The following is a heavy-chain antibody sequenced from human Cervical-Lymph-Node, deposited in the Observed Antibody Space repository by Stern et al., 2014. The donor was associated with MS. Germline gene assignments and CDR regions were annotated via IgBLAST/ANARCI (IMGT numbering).Heavy chain of an antibody. D-gene: IGHD3-10*01. Sequence: QVQLQESGPGLVKPTQTLSLTCTVSGGSVSSGGYYWNWVRQHPGKGLEWIGYIFYSGSTYYNPSLNSRVAISMDTSKNQFSLNLSSVTAADTAVYYCARRGGVREHYYYGLDVWGRGTTVTVSS. V-gene: IGHV4-31*03. CDR1: GGSVSSGGYY. CDR3: ARRGGVREHYYYGLDV. J-gene: IGHJ6*02. CDR2: IFYSGST.